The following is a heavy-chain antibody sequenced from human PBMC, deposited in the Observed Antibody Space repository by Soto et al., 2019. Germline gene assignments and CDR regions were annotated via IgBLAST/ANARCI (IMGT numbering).Heavy chain of an antibody. Sequence: GGSLRLSCVFSGFTFSTYTMNWVRQAPGKGLEWVSSINGRSNYVYYADSVKGRFTISRDNAKNSLYLQMNRLRAEDTAIYYCAKKVNSGSGSQYFDYWGQGTLVTVSS. D-gene: IGHD3-10*01. V-gene: IGHV3-21*04. CDR1: GFTFSTYT. J-gene: IGHJ4*02. CDR2: INGRSNYV. CDR3: AKKVNSGSGSQYFDY.